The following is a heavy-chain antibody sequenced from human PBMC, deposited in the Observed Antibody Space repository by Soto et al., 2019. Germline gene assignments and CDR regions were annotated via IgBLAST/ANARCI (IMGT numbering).Heavy chain of an antibody. D-gene: IGHD5-12*01. CDR3: ATYFSYRYSGYYFSAYYYYYYGMDV. CDR1: GGSFSGYY. J-gene: IGHJ6*02. CDR2: INHSGST. V-gene: IGHV4-34*01. Sequence: SETLSLTCAVYGGSFSGYYWSWIRQPPGKGLEWTGEINHSGSTNYNPSLKSRVTISVDTSKNQLSLKLSSVTAADTAVYYCATYFSYRYSGYYFSAYYYYYYGMDVWGQGTTVTVSS.